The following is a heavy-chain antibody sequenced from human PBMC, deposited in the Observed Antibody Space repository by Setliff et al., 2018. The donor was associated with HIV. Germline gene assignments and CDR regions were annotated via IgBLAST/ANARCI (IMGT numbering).Heavy chain of an antibody. CDR1: GGSISSGSYY. CDR3: ASSLNGDSEPWYFDL. D-gene: IGHD4-17*01. Sequence: SETLSLTCTVSGGSISSGSYYWSWIRQPAGKGLEWIGRIYTSGSTNYNPSLKSRVTISLDTSKNQFSLNLSSVTAADTAVYYCASSLNGDSEPWYFDLWGRGTLVTVSS. J-gene: IGHJ2*01. CDR2: IYTSGST. V-gene: IGHV4-61*02.